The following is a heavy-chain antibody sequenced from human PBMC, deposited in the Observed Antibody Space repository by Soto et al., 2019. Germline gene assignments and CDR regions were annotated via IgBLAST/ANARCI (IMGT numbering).Heavy chain of an antibody. V-gene: IGHV1-69*12. CDR2: LIPIFGTA. CDR1: GGTFSSYA. D-gene: IGHD2-2*01. CDR3: ARHDCISTSCYYYYYYGMDV. Sequence: QVQLVQSGAEVKKPGSSVKVSCKASGGTFSSYAISWGRQAPGQGVEWMGGLIPIFGTANDAQKFQGRVTITADESTSTAYMELSSLRSQDTAVYYCARHDCISTSCYYYYYYGMDVWGQGTTVTVSS. J-gene: IGHJ6*02.